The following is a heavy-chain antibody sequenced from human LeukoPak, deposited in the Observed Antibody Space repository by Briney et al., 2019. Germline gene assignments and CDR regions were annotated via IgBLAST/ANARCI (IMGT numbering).Heavy chain of an antibody. V-gene: IGHV3-7*01. J-gene: IGHJ4*02. D-gene: IGHD3-10*01. CDR3: AREKLGELLDFDY. Sequence: GGSLRISCAASGFTFSSYWMSWVRQAPGKGLEWVANIKQDGSEKYYVDSVKGRFTISRDNAKNSLYLQMNSLRAEDTAVYYCAREKLGELLDFDYWGQGTLVTVSS. CDR2: IKQDGSEK. CDR1: GFTFSSYW.